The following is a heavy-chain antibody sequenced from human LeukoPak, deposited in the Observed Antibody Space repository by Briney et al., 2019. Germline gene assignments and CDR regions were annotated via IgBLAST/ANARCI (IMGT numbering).Heavy chain of an antibody. D-gene: IGHD6-19*01. CDR2: IYYSGST. V-gene: IGHV4-59*01. J-gene: IGHJ3*02. CDR3: ARGVTSSGWFGGAFDI. Sequence: KPSETLSLTCTVSGGSISRYYWSWIRQPPGKGLEWIGYIYYSGSTNYNPSLKSRVTISVDTSKNQFSLKLSSVTAADTAVYYCARGVTSSGWFGGAFDIWGQGTMVTVSS. CDR1: GGSISRYY.